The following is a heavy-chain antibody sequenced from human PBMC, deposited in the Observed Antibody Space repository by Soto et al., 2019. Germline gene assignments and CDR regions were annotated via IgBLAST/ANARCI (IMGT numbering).Heavy chain of an antibody. CDR2: ISGSGGGT. CDR1: GFTFNIYA. D-gene: IGHD3-3*01. CDR3: AREYYDFWSGSRSGMDV. J-gene: IGHJ6*02. Sequence: PGGSLRLSFAASGFTFNIYAMSWVRQAPGKGLEWVSAISGSGGGTYYADSVEGRFTISRDNAKNSLYLQMNSLRAEDTAVCYCAREYYDFWSGSRSGMDVWGQGTTVTVSS. V-gene: IGHV3-23*01.